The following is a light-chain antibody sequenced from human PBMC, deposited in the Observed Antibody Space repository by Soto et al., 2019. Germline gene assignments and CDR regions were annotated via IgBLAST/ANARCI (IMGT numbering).Light chain of an antibody. V-gene: IGKV3-20*01. CDR1: QSVSNNY. CDR3: QQYGSSGT. J-gene: IGKJ1*01. Sequence: VLTQSPGTLSLSPGERATLSCRASQSVSNNYLAWYQQKPGQAPRPLIYGASNRATGIPDRFSGSGSGTDFTLTISRLEPEDFAVYYCQQYGSSGTFGQGTKVDIK. CDR2: GAS.